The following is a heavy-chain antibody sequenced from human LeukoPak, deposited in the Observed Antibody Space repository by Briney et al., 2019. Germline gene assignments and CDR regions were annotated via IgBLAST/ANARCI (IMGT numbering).Heavy chain of an antibody. CDR3: ARDSPQKVEPRGEDYYYYMDV. CDR2: IIPIFGTA. V-gene: IGHV1-69*13. J-gene: IGHJ6*03. D-gene: IGHD1-14*01. Sequence: SVKVSCKASGGTFSSYAISWVRQAPGQGLEWMGGIIPIFGTANYAQKFQGRVTITADESTSTAYMELSSLRSEDTAVYYCARDSPQKVEPRGEDYYYYMDVWGKGTTVTVSS. CDR1: GGTFSSYA.